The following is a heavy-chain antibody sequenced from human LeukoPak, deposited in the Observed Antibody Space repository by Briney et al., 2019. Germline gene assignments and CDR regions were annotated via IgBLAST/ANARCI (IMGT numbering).Heavy chain of an antibody. J-gene: IGHJ4*02. CDR1: GFTFSSCS. Sequence: GGSLRLSCAASGFTFSSCSMNWVRQAPGKGLEWVSSISSSSSYIYYADSVKGRFTISRDNAKNSLYLQMNSLRAEDTAVYYCASLGRYSSGWYDYWGQGTLVTVSS. CDR2: ISSSSSYI. CDR3: ASLGRYSSGWYDY. D-gene: IGHD6-19*01. V-gene: IGHV3-21*01.